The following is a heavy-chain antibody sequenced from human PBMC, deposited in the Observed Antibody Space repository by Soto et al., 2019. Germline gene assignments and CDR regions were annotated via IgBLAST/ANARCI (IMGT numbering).Heavy chain of an antibody. D-gene: IGHD4-17*01. CDR2: IYYSGRT. CDR3: ANRVDYETLLFHY. Sequence: QVQLQESGPGLVKPSQTLSLTCTVSGASISSGGYYWNWIRQHPEKGLKWIGYIYYSGRTDYNPSLKSRVTISVDTPKNQFSLQLSSVTAADTAVYYCANRVDYETLLFHYWGQGTLVTVSS. CDR1: GASISSGGYY. J-gene: IGHJ4*02. V-gene: IGHV4-31*03.